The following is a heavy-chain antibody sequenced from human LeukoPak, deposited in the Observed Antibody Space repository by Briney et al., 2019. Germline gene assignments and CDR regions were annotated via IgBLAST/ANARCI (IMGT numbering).Heavy chain of an antibody. D-gene: IGHD6-13*01. CDR3: ARDLQYSSSWESIDY. V-gene: IGHV1-18*01. CDR2: ISTYNGNT. CDR1: GYTFTSYG. Sequence: ASVKVSCKASGYTFTSYGIIWVRQAPGQGLEWMGWISTYNGNTNYAQKIQGRVTMTTDTSTSTAYMELRSLRADDTAVYYCARDLQYSSSWESIDYWGQGTLVTVSS. J-gene: IGHJ4*02.